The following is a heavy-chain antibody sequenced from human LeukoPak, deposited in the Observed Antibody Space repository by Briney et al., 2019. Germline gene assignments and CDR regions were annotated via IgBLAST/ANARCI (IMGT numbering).Heavy chain of an antibody. CDR3: ARAQTAPISSWYDY. CDR2: IYHSGST. J-gene: IGHJ4*02. D-gene: IGHD6-13*01. Sequence: PSQTLSLTCAVSGGSISSGGYSWSWIRQPPGKGLEWIGYIYHSGSTYYNPSLKSRVTISVDTSKNQFSLKLSSVTAADTAVYYCARAQTAPISSWYDYWGQGTLVTVSS. CDR1: GGSISSGGYS. V-gene: IGHV4-30-2*01.